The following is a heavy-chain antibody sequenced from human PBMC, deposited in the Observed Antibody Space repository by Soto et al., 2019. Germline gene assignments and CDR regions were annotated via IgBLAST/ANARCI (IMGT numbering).Heavy chain of an antibody. CDR1: GFTLSSYG. CDR2: MSYDGNKK. D-gene: IGHD2-2*03. Sequence: QVQLVESGGGVVQPGRSLRLSCAVSGFTLSSYGIHWVRQAPGKGLEWVAFMSYDGNKKYYADSVKGRFTISRDNSKNPLHLQMDRMRAEDTAVYYCVKGLSVIQEWIVDGHWGQGTQVTVSS. CDR3: VKGLSVIQEWIVDGH. V-gene: IGHV3-30*18. J-gene: IGHJ4*02.